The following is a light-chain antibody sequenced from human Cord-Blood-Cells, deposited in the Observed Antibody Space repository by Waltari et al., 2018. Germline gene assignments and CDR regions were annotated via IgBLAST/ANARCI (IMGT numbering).Light chain of an antibody. Sequence: EIVLTQSPATLSLSPGHRATLSCRARQSVSSYLAWYQQKPGQAPRLLIDDASNRATGIPARFRGSGSGTDFTLTISSLEPEDFAVYYCQQRSNWPPKVTFGQGTRLEIK. J-gene: IGKJ5*01. CDR1: QSVSSY. V-gene: IGKV3-11*01. CDR2: DAS. CDR3: QQRSNWPPKVT.